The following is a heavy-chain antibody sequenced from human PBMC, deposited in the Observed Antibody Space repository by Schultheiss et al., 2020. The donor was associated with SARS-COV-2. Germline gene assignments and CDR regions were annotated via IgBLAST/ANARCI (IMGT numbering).Heavy chain of an antibody. V-gene: IGHV1-69*13. D-gene: IGHD1-26*01. CDR1: GGTFSSYA. Sequence: SVKVSCKASGGTFSSYAISWVRQAPGQGLEWMGGIIPIFGTANYAQKFQGRVTITADESTSTAYMELSSLRSEDTAVYYCARLSWDMDYYYYYYMDVWGKGTTVTVSS. CDR2: IIPIFGTA. CDR3: ARLSWDMDYYYYYYMDV. J-gene: IGHJ6*03.